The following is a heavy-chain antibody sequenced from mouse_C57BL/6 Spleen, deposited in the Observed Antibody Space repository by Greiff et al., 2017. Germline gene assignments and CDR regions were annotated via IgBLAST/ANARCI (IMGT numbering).Heavy chain of an antibody. J-gene: IGHJ4*01. CDR3: ARYEYDKGYAMDY. V-gene: IGHV2-6*01. CDR2: IWGVGST. D-gene: IGHD2-4*01. CDR1: GFSLTSYG. Sequence: VQRVESGPGLVAPSQSLSITCTVSGFSLTSYGVDWVRQSPGKGLEWLGVIWGVGSTNYNSALKYRLSISKDNSKSQVFLKMNSLQTDDTAMYYGARYEYDKGYAMDYWGQGTSVTVSS.